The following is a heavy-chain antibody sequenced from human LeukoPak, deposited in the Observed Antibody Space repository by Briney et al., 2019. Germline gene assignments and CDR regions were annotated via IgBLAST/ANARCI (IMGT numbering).Heavy chain of an antibody. CDR3: ASIPGIAAAGDYFDY. V-gene: IGHV3-30-3*01. CDR2: ISHDGNTG. CDR1: KFMFSAYN. D-gene: IGHD6-13*01. J-gene: IGHJ4*02. Sequence: GGSLRLSCAASKFMFSAYNMHWVRQVPGKGLEWLAIISHDGNTGHYADSVKGRFTISRDNSKDTVDLQMNSLRADDTAVYYCASIPGIAAAGDYFDYWGQGTLDTVSS.